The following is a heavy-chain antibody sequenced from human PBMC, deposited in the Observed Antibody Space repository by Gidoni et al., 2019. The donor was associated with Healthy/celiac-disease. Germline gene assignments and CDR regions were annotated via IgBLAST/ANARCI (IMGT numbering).Heavy chain of an antibody. Sequence: EVQLLESGGGLVQPGGSLRLSCAASGFTFRSDAMSCVRQAPGKGLEWVSAISGSVGSKYYEDSVKGRFTISRDNSKNTLYLQMNSLRAEDTAVYYCAKGSYYYGSGRDYWGQGTLVTVSS. CDR1: GFTFRSDA. V-gene: IGHV3-23*01. D-gene: IGHD3-10*01. J-gene: IGHJ4*02. CDR3: AKGSYYYGSGRDY. CDR2: ISGSVGSK.